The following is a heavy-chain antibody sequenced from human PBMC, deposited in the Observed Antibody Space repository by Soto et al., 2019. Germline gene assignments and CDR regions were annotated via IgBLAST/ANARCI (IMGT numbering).Heavy chain of an antibody. CDR2: IYYSGST. J-gene: IGHJ3*02. CDR3: ARDKVVGDAFDI. V-gene: IGHV4-30-4*01. D-gene: IGHD3-22*01. CDR1: GGSLSSVDYY. Sequence: QVQLQESGPGLGKPSQTLSLTCTVSGGSLSSVDYYWSWIRQPPGKCLEWIGYIYYSGSTYYNPSLKERVTITIYTSNHQLSLKMSSVTAADTAVYYCARDKVVGDAFDIWGQGTMVTVSS.